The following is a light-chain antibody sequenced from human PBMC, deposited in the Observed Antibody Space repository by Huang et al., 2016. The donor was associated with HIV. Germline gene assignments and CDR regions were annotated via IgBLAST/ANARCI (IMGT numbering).Light chain of an antibody. CDR1: QGISYY. CDR2: DSS. CDR3: QKYDMAPYT. V-gene: IGKV1-27*01. J-gene: IGKJ2*01. Sequence: DIQMTQSPSSLSASVGDRVTITCRASQGISYYLAWYQQKPGRIPKLLISDSSTLQPGVPSRFSGGGSGTDFALTISGLQPEDVATYFCQKYDMAPYTFGQGTKLDLK.